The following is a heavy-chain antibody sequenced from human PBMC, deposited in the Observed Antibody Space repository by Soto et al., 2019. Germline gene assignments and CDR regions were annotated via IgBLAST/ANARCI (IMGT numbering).Heavy chain of an antibody. D-gene: IGHD6-13*01. CDR3: ARDLGPTTGYSSSWPYYYYYYGMDV. Sequence: PGGSLRLSCAASGFTFSSYAMHWVRQAPGKGLEWVAVISYDGSNKYYADSVKGRFTISRDNSKNTLYLQMNSLRAEDTAVYYCARDLGPTTGYSSSWPYYYYYYGMDVWGQGTTVTVSS. V-gene: IGHV3-30-3*01. CDR1: GFTFSSYA. J-gene: IGHJ6*02. CDR2: ISYDGSNK.